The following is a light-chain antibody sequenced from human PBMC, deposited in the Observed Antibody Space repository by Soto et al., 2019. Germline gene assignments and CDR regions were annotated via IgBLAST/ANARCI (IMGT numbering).Light chain of an antibody. Sequence: EIVMTQSPVTLSVSPGERATLSCRASQNISRSLAWYQQKPGQGPSLLIYDTSTRATGVPDRFSGSGSGTDFALTISRVEPEDFAIYFCQQYGSSPGTFGQGTKVDIK. J-gene: IGKJ1*01. V-gene: IGKV3-20*01. CDR3: QQYGSSPGT. CDR2: DTS. CDR1: QNISRS.